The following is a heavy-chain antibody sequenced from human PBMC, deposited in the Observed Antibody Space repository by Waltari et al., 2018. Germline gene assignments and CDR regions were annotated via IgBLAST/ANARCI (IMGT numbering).Heavy chain of an antibody. CDR1: AFAFSSYT. D-gene: IGHD2-8*02. J-gene: IGHJ4*02. CDR3: ASWGVLGNIFDY. V-gene: IGHV3-21*01. Sequence: EVQLVESGGGLVRPGGSLSLSCAASAFAFSSYTMNWVRQAPGKGLEWVSSISSTGNYKYYADSVKGRFTIARDNAKNSLFLQMTSLRAEDTAVYYCASWGVLGNIFDYWGQGTLVTVSS. CDR2: ISSTGNYK.